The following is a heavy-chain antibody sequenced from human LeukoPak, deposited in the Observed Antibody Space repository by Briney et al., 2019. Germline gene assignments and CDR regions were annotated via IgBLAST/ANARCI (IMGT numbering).Heavy chain of an antibody. Sequence: PSETLSLTCTVSGGSVSSGSYYWSWIRQPPGKGLEWIGYIYFSGSTNYNPSLKSRVTISVDTSKNQFSLKLSSVTAADTAVSYCARGDGWYYFDFWGQGTLVTVSS. J-gene: IGHJ4*02. CDR2: IYFSGST. CDR3: ARGDGWYYFDF. V-gene: IGHV4-61*01. D-gene: IGHD2-2*03. CDR1: GGSVSSGSYY.